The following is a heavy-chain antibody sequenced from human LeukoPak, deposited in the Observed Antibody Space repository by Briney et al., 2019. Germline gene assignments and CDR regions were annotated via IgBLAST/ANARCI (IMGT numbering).Heavy chain of an antibody. Sequence: GESLTISCKGSGYSFTSYWIDWVRQMPGKGLEWMGIIYPGDSDTRYSPSFQGQVTISADKSISTAYLQWSSLTASDTAMYYCARSSSALYSDFDYWGQGTLVTVSS. V-gene: IGHV5-51*01. CDR3: ARSSSALYSDFDY. J-gene: IGHJ4*02. D-gene: IGHD6-19*01. CDR2: IYPGDSDT. CDR1: GYSFTSYW.